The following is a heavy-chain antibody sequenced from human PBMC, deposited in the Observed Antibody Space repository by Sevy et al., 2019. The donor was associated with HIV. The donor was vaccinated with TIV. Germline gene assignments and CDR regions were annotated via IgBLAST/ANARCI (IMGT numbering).Heavy chain of an antibody. Sequence: ASVKVSCKASGYTFTGYYMHWVRQAPGQGLEWMGWINPTSGVTNYAQKFQGRVTMTRETSIGTAYMELSRMRSDDTAVYYCASVSTTYYDFWSGYYILYYGMDVWGQGTTVTVSS. D-gene: IGHD3-3*01. CDR2: INPTSGVT. CDR3: ASVSTTYYDFWSGYYILYYGMDV. J-gene: IGHJ6*02. V-gene: IGHV1-2*02. CDR1: GYTFTGYY.